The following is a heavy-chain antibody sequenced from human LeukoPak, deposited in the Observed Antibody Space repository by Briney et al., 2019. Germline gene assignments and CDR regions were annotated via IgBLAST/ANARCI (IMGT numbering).Heavy chain of an antibody. J-gene: IGHJ4*02. Sequence: ASVKVSCKASGGTFSSYAISWVRQAPGQGLEWMGGIIPIFGTANYAQKFQGRVTITADESTSTAYMELSSLRSEDTAVYYCARSRPVDYDFWSGYYFDYWGQGTLVTVSS. CDR2: IIPIFGTA. V-gene: IGHV1-69*13. CDR3: ARSRPVDYDFWSGYYFDY. D-gene: IGHD3-3*01. CDR1: GGTFSSYA.